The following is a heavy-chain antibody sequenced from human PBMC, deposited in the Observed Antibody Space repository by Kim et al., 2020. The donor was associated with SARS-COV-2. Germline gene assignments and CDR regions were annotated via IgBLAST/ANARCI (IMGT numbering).Heavy chain of an antibody. D-gene: IGHD3-22*01. V-gene: IGHV1-2*02. CDR3: ARVLITMNQRGYFDY. CDR1: GYTFTGYY. CDR2: INPNSGGT. J-gene: IGHJ4*02. Sequence: ASVKVSCKASGYTFTGYYMHWVRQAPGQGLEWMGWINPNSGGTNYAQKFQGRVTMTRDTSISTAYMELSRLRSDDTAVYYCARVLITMNQRGYFDYWGQGTLVTVSS.